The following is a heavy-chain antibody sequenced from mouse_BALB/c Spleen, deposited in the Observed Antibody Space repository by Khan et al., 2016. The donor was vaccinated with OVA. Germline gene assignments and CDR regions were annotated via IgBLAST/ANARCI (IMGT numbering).Heavy chain of an antibody. CDR1: GFNIKNYY. J-gene: IGHJ3*01. CDR2: FVPENGKT. CDR3: ARDGYSPWFAY. V-gene: IGHV14-1*02. Sequence: VQLKESGAELVRPGPLVKLSCKASGFNIKNYYMHGVKQRLEQGLEWIGWFVPENGKTIYDPKFQGKASIMADTSSNTAYLQLSSLTSEDTAVYYCARDGYSPWFAYWGQGTLVTVSA. D-gene: IGHD2-3*01.